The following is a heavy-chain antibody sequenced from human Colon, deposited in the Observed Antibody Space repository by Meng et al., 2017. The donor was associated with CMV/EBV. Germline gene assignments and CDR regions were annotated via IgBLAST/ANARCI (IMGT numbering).Heavy chain of an antibody. D-gene: IGHD3-16*01. CDR1: GFDFGAYW. J-gene: IGHJ4*02. CDR3: ARDLGGDYFDY. Sequence: GESLKISCAASGFDFGAYWMHWARQAPGKGLVWVSRINHDGSYIIYADSVKGRFTISKDNAKHTLYLQMNSLRVADTAVYYCARDLGGDYFDYWGQGTLVTVSS. V-gene: IGHV3-74*01. CDR2: INHDGSYI.